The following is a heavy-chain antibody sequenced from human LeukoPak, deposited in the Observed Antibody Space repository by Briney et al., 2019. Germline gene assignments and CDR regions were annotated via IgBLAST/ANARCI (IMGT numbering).Heavy chain of an antibody. J-gene: IGHJ3*02. CDR1: GFTFSSYW. CDR2: IKKDGSEK. CDR3: ASYDYGAFDI. V-gene: IGHV3-7*01. D-gene: IGHD4-17*01. Sequence: GGSLRLSCAASGFTFSSYWMSWVRQAPGKGLEWVANIKKDGSEKYYVDSVKGRFTISRDNAKTSLYLHMNSLRAEDTAVYYCASYDYGAFDIWGQGTMVTVSS.